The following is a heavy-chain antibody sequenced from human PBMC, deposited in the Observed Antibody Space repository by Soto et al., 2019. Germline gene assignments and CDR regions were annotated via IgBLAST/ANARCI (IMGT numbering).Heavy chain of an antibody. CDR2: ISYDGSNK. CDR1: GFTFSSYG. Sequence: QVQLVESGGGVVQPVRSLRLSCAASGFTFSSYGMHWVRQAPGKGLEWVAVISYDGSNKYYADSVKGRFTISRDNSKNTLYLQMNSLRAEDTAVYYCAKVRKGYDILTGYENYFDYWGQGTLVTVSS. V-gene: IGHV3-30*18. J-gene: IGHJ4*02. CDR3: AKVRKGYDILTGYENYFDY. D-gene: IGHD3-9*01.